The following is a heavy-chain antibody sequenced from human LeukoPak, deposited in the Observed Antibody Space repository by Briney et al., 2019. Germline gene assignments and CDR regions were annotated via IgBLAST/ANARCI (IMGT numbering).Heavy chain of an antibody. CDR3: ARPGPKGELPRVDY. CDR2: IYYSGST. D-gene: IGHD1-26*01. J-gene: IGHJ4*02. V-gene: IGHV4-59*08. Sequence: NPSETLSLTCTVSGGSISSYYWSWIRQPPGKGLEWIEYIYYSGSTNYNPSLKSRVTISVDTSKNQFSLKLSSVTAADTAVYYCARPGPKGELPRVDYWGQGTLVTVSS. CDR1: GGSISSYY.